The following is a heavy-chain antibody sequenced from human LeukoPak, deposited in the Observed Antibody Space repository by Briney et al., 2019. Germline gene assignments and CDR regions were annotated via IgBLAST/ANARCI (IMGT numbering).Heavy chain of an antibody. CDR1: GFTFTSYY. CDR3: ACVVRGAFDI. V-gene: IGHV1-46*01. Sequence: ASVKVSCKASGFTFTSYYMHWVRQAPGQGLEWMGIINPSGGSTSYPQKFQGRVTMTRDTSTSTVYMELSSLRSEDTAVYYCACVVRGAFDIWGQGTLVTVSP. CDR2: INPSGGST. D-gene: IGHD2-21*01. J-gene: IGHJ3*02.